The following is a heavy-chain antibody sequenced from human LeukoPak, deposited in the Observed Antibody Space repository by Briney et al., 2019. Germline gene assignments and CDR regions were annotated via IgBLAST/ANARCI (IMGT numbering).Heavy chain of an antibody. CDR3: AAPERGVGYYYYMDV. Sequence: ASVKVSCKASGYTFTSYGISWVRQAPGQGLGWMGWISAYNGNTNYAQKLQGRVTMTTDTSTSTAYMELSSLRSEDTAVYYCAAPERGVGYYYYMDVWGKGTTVTVSS. CDR2: ISAYNGNT. J-gene: IGHJ6*03. D-gene: IGHD1-1*01. V-gene: IGHV1-18*01. CDR1: GYTFTSYG.